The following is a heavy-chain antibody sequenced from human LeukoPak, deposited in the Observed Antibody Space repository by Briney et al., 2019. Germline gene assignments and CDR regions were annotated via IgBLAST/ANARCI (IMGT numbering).Heavy chain of an antibody. V-gene: IGHV3-21*01. CDR2: ISSSSSYI. D-gene: IGHD3-22*01. CDR3: AAGDDSSGYYYPSPFQH. J-gene: IGHJ1*01. Sequence: GGSPRLSCAASGFTFGSYSMNWVRQAPGKGLEWVSSISSSSSYIYYADSVKGRFTISRDNAKNSLYLQMNSLRAEDTAVYYCAAGDDSSGYYYPSPFQHWGQGTLVTVSS. CDR1: GFTFGSYS.